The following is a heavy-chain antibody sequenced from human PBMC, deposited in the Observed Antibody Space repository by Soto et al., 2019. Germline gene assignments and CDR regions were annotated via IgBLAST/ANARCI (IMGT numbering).Heavy chain of an antibody. Sequence: ASVKVSCKASGYTFTGYYMHWVRQAPGQGLEWMGWINPNSGGTNYAQKFQGRVTMTRDTSISTAHMELSRLRSDDTAVYYCARVRHTHYDFWSGYPRDGMDVWGQGTTVTVSS. CDR3: ARVRHTHYDFWSGYPRDGMDV. V-gene: IGHV1-2*02. J-gene: IGHJ6*02. CDR1: GYTFTGYY. D-gene: IGHD3-3*01. CDR2: INPNSGGT.